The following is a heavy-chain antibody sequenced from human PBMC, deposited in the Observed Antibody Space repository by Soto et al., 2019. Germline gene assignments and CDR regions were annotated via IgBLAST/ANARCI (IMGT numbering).Heavy chain of an antibody. D-gene: IGHD1-26*01. CDR3: ASHSGSSPEGRYYYGMDV. Sequence: QVQLVQSGAEVKKPGSSVKVSCKASGGTFSSYAISWVRQAPGQGLEWMGGIISIFGTADYAQKFQGRDTITADESTSTAYVEPSSLRSEDPAVYYCASHSGSSPEGRYYYGMDVWGQGTTVTVSS. CDR1: GGTFSSYA. V-gene: IGHV1-69*12. CDR2: IISIFGTA. J-gene: IGHJ6*02.